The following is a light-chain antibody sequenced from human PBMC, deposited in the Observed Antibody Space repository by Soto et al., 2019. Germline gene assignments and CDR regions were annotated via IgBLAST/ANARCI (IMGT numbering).Light chain of an antibody. J-gene: IGLJ3*02. CDR3: ETWDSNIHWV. V-gene: IGLV4-60*02. Sequence: QPVLTQSSSASASLGSSVKLTCTLSSGHSSYIIAWHQQQPGKAPRYLMKLEGSGXYNKXXXXXXXFSGSSSGADRYLTISNLQFEDEADYYCETWDSNIHWVFGGGTKLTVL. CDR1: SGHSSYI. CDR2: LEGSGXY.